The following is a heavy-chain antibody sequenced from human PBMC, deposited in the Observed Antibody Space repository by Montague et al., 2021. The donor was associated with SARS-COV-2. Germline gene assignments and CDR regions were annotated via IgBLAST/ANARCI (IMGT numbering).Heavy chain of an antibody. CDR1: GFTFSSYG. J-gene: IGHJ2*01. Sequence: SLRLSCAASGFTFSSYGMHWVRQAPGKGLVWVAVICYDGSNKYYADSVKGRFTISRDNSKNTLYLQMNSLRAEDTAVYYCAKEIIEVAADWYFDLWGRGTLVTVSS. V-gene: IGHV3-33*06. CDR3: AKEIIEVAADWYFDL. CDR2: ICYDGSNK. D-gene: IGHD2-15*01.